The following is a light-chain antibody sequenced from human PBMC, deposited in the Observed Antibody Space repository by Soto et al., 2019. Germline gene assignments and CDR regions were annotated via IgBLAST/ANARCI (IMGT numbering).Light chain of an antibody. CDR1: QSVSSY. CDR2: DAS. CDR3: QQRSNWTWT. V-gene: IGKV3-11*01. Sequence: EIVLTQSPATLSLSPGERATLSCRASQSVSSYLAWYQQKPGQAPRLLIYDASNRATGIPARFSGSGSETAFTLIISSLEPEDFAVYYCQQRSNWTWTFGQGTKVEIK. J-gene: IGKJ1*01.